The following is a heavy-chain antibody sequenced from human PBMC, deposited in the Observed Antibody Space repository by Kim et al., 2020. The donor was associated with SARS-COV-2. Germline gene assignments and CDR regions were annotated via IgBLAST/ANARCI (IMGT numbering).Heavy chain of an antibody. D-gene: IGHD6-19*01. J-gene: IGHJ4*02. CDR3: ARDRGIAVAGRDY. Sequence: GGSVRLSCAASGFTFSSYGMHWVRQAPGKGLEWVAVIWYDGSNKYYADSVKGRFTISRDNSKNTLYLQMNSLRAEDTAVYYCARDRGIAVAGRDYWGQGTLVTVSS. V-gene: IGHV3-33*01. CDR2: IWYDGSNK. CDR1: GFTFSSYG.